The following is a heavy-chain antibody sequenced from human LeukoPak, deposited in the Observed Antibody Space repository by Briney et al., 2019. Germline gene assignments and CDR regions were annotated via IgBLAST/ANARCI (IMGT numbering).Heavy chain of an antibody. J-gene: IGHJ5*02. CDR2: MNPNSGNT. D-gene: IGHD2-2*01. V-gene: IGHV1-8*03. CDR3: ARERDCSSTSCYDP. CDR1: GYTFTSYD. Sequence: ASVKVSCKASGYTFTSYDINWVRQATGQGLEWMGWMNPNSGNTGYAQKFQGRVTITRNTSISTAYMELSSLRSEDTAVYYCARERDCSSTSCYDPWGQGTLVTVSS.